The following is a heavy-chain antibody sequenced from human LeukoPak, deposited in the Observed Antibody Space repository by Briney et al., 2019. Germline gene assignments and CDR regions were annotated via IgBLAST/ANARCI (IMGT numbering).Heavy chain of an antibody. D-gene: IGHD3-10*01. J-gene: IGHJ4*02. CDR3: ARSHYDDSGTYYRTAYFDH. CDR1: GFTFSDYY. Sequence: GGSLRLSCAASGFTFSDYYMSWVRQSPGKGLEWVSVIYRGGSTYYADSVKGRFTISRDNSKNTLYLQMNSLRADDTAVYYCARSHYDDSGTYYRTAYFDHWGQGTLVTVSS. CDR2: IYRGGST. V-gene: IGHV3-66*01.